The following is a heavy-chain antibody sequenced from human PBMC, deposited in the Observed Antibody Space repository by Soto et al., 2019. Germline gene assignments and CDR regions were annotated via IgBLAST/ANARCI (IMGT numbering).Heavy chain of an antibody. CDR1: GFTFSSYS. V-gene: IGHV3-48*02. CDR2: ISSSSTI. Sequence: GGSLRLSCAASGFTFSSYSMNWVRQAPGKGLEWVSYISSSSTIYYADSVKGRFTISRDNAKNSLYLQMNSLRDEDTAVYYCARYVSSSWYFDYWGQGTLVTVSS. D-gene: IGHD6-13*01. J-gene: IGHJ4*02. CDR3: ARYVSSSWYFDY.